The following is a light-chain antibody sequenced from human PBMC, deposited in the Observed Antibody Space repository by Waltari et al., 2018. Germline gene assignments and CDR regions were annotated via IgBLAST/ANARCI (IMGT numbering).Light chain of an antibody. CDR2: EVN. Sequence: QSALTQPPSASGSPGQSVTIPCTGTSSDVGGYNYVPWYQQHPGKAPKVMIFEVNKRPSGVPDRFSGSKSGNTASLTVSGLQSEDEADYYCSSYTGSNNFVFGSGTKVTVL. J-gene: IGLJ6*01. CDR3: SSYTGSNNFV. V-gene: IGLV2-8*01. CDR1: SSDVGGYNY.